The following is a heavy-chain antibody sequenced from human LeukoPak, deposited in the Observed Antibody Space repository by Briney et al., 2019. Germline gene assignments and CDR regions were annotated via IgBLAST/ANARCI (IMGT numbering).Heavy chain of an antibody. CDR1: GFSVSSGSYY. J-gene: IGHJ6*04. CDR2: IYYSGST. D-gene: IGHD3-9*01. CDR3: ARDPRKYYDILTGYYYYYYYGMDV. Sequence: SETLSLTCTASGFSVSSGSYYWSWIRQPPGKGLEWIGYIYYSGSTNYNPSLKSRVTISVDTSKNQFSLKLSAVTAADTAVYYCARDPRKYYDILTGYYYYYYYGMDVWGKGTTVTVSS. V-gene: IGHV4-61*01.